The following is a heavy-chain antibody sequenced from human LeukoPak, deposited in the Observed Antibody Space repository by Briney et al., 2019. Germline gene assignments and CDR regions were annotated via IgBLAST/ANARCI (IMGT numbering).Heavy chain of an antibody. CDR3: ARSGRGTCYCFDL. V-gene: IGHV1-18*01. J-gene: IGHJ4*02. Sequence: ASVKVSCKASIYSFTRYGISWVRQAPGQGLEWMGWISGYNGNTNYAQKFLGRVSMTADTSTNTAYMELRSLTSDDTAVYYCARSGRGTCYCFDLWGLGTLVTVSS. D-gene: IGHD3-3*01. CDR2: ISGYNGNT. CDR1: IYSFTRYG.